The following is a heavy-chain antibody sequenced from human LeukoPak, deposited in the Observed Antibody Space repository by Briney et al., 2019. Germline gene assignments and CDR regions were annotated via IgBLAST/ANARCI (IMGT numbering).Heavy chain of an antibody. CDR3: AKFWTGVAATPAY. D-gene: IGHD2-15*01. Sequence: GGSLRLSCAASGFTFSRYGMHWVRQAPGKGLEWVAVISYDGTNKYCADSVKGRFTISRDNSKNTLYLQMNSLRTDDTAVYYCAKFWTGVAATPAYWGQGTLVTVSS. CDR2: ISYDGTNK. CDR1: GFTFSRYG. V-gene: IGHV3-30*18. J-gene: IGHJ4*02.